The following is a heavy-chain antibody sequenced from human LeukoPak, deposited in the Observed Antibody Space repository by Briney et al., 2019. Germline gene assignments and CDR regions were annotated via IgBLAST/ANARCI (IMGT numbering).Heavy chain of an antibody. CDR3: AREEARDGSTGYYFDY. V-gene: IGHV1-46*01. J-gene: IGHJ4*02. D-gene: IGHD5-24*01. Sequence: GASVKVSCKASGYTFTGYYMHWVRQAPGQGIEWMGIINPRYGSATYAQNFQGRVTMTRDMSTSTVYMELSSLRSEDTAVYYWAREEARDGSTGYYFDYWGQGTLLTVSS. CDR1: GYTFTGYY. CDR2: INPRYGSA.